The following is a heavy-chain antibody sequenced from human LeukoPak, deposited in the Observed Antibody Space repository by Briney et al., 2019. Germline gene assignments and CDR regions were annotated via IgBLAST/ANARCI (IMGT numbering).Heavy chain of an antibody. D-gene: IGHD5-24*01. CDR2: ISSSSSYI. CDR1: GFTFSSYS. Sequence: GGSLRLSCAASGFTFSSYSMNWVRQAPGKGLEWVSSISSSSSYIYYADSVKGRFTISRDNAKNSLHLQMNSLRAEDTAVYYCARDRRQMATIYSNAFDIWGQGTMVTVSS. V-gene: IGHV3-21*01. J-gene: IGHJ3*02. CDR3: ARDRRQMATIYSNAFDI.